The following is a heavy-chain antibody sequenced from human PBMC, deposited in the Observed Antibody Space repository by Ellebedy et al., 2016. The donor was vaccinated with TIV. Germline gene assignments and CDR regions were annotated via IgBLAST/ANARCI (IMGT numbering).Heavy chain of an antibody. CDR2: VSYNGFNT. D-gene: IGHD4-17*01. V-gene: IGHV3-30*03. CDR1: GFTFTSYG. CDR3: VRGKGYDFGEE. Sequence: LSLTCAAFGFTFTSYGLHWVRQAPGKGLEWVAFVSYNGFNTYYRDSVRDRFSISRDNAKDTLYLQMSSLRHEDTAVCHCVRGKGYDFGEEWGQGTLVSVSS. J-gene: IGHJ4*02.